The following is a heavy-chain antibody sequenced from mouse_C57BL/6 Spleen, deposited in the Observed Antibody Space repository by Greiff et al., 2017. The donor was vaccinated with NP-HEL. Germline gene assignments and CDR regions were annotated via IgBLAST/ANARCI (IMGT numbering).Heavy chain of an antibody. D-gene: IGHD1-1*01. CDR3: ARDRTTVVVDYAMDY. CDR1: GYSITSGYY. J-gene: IGHJ4*01. Sequence: EVKVEESGPGLVKPSQSLSLTCSVTGYSITSGYYWNWIRQFPGNKLEWMGYISYDGSNNYNPSLKNRISITRDTSKNQFFLKLNSVTTEDTATYYCARDRTTVVVDYAMDYWGQGTSVTVSS. CDR2: ISYDGSN. V-gene: IGHV3-6*01.